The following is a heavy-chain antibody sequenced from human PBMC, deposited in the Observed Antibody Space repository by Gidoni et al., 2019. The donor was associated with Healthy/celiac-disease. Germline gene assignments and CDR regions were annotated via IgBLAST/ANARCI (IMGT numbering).Heavy chain of an antibody. J-gene: IGHJ4*02. D-gene: IGHD3-22*01. CDR3: ARNSYYYDSSGSIPHY. CDR1: GFIFSSCG. CDR2: IWYDGSNK. V-gene: IGHV3-33*01. Sequence: QVQLVESGGGVVQPGRSLRLACAASGFIFSSCGMPWVRQAPGHGLEWVAVIWYDGSNKYYADSVKGRFTISRDNSKNTLYLQMNSLRAEDTAVYYCARNSYYYDSSGSIPHYWGQGTLVTVSS.